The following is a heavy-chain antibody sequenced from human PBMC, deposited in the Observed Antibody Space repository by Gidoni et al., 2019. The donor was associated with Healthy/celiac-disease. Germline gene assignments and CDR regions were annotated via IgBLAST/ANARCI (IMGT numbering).Heavy chain of an antibody. J-gene: IGHJ6*02. CDR3: ARLGYCSGGSCYSRTHDYYYGMDV. Sequence: QVQLVQSGAEVPKPASSVNVSCKASGGTFRSYALSWVRPTPGKGREWMGGIIPILGTANYAQKCQGRVTITADESTSTAYMELSSLRSEDTAVYDGARLGYCSGGSCYSRTHDYYYGMDVWGQGTTVTVSS. CDR2: IIPILGTA. CDR1: GGTFRSYA. D-gene: IGHD2-15*01. V-gene: IGHV1-69*01.